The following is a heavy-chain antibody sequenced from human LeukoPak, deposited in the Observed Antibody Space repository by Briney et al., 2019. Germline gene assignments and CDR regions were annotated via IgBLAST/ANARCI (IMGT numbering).Heavy chain of an antibody. Sequence: SSETLSLTCTVSGYSISSGYYWGWIRQPPGKGLEWIGSIYHSGSTYYNPSLKSRVTISVDTSKNQFSLKLSSVTAADTAVYYCARGSKPYGEYIRSRIHYFDYWGQGTLVTVSS. J-gene: IGHJ4*02. D-gene: IGHD4-17*01. CDR3: ARGSKPYGEYIRSRIHYFDY. CDR1: GYSISSGYY. V-gene: IGHV4-38-2*02. CDR2: IYHSGST.